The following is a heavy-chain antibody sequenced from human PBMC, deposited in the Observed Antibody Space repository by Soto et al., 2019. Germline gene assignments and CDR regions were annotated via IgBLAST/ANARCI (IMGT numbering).Heavy chain of an antibody. CDR3: ASGVVVVVTRRLAFDI. CDR1: GGTFSSYA. Sequence: QVQLVQSGAEVKKPGSSVKVSCMASGGTFSSYAISWVRQAPGQGLEWMRGIIPIFGTANYAQKFQCRVTITADESTSTAYMELSSLRSEDTAVYYCASGVVVVVTRRLAFDIWGQGTMVTVSS. D-gene: IGHD3-22*01. V-gene: IGHV1-69*01. J-gene: IGHJ3*02. CDR2: IIPIFGTA.